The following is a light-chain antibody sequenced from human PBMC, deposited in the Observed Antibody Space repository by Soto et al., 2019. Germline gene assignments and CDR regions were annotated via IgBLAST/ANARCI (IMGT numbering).Light chain of an antibody. CDR2: GNS. Sequence: QSALTQPPSVSGAPGQSVTISCTGSSSNIGAGYDVHWYQQFPGTAPKLLIFGNSDRPSGVPDRFSGSKSGTSASLAIPGLQAEDEAAYFCQSYDSSRSTYVFGTGTKVTVL. J-gene: IGLJ1*01. V-gene: IGLV1-40*01. CDR1: SSNIGAGYD. CDR3: QSYDSSRSTYV.